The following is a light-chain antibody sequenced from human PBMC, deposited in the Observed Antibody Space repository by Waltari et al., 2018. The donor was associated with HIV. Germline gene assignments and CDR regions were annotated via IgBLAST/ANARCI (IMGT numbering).Light chain of an antibody. CDR1: NVGSKG. J-gene: IGLJ3*02. V-gene: IGLV3-21*04. Sequence: SYVVSQPPSVSVAPGQTARMTCEGNNVGSKGVHWYQKKPDQAPVLVIYYDRDRPSGIPERFPGSNFGNTATLTITSVEAGDEADYYCQVWDSSSDHRGVFGGGTKLTVL. CDR3: QVWDSSSDHRGV. CDR2: YDR.